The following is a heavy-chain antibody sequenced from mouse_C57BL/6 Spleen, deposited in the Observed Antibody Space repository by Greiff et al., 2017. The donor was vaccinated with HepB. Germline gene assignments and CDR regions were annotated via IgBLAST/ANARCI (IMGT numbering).Heavy chain of an antibody. D-gene: IGHD1-1*01. Sequence: LVESGPELVKPGASVKISCKASGYSFTDYNMNWVKQSNGKSLEWIGVINPNYGTTSYNQKFKGKATLTVDQSSSTAYMQLYSLTSEDSAVYYCARASNYYGSATNYYAMDYWGQGTSVTVSS. CDR2: INPNYGTT. J-gene: IGHJ4*01. V-gene: IGHV1-39*01. CDR3: ARASNYYGSATNYYAMDY. CDR1: GYSFTDYN.